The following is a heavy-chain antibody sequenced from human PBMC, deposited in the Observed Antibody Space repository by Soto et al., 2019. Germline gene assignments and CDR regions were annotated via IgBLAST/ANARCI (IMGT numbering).Heavy chain of an antibody. D-gene: IGHD6-13*01. V-gene: IGHV5-51*01. J-gene: IGHJ4*02. CDR3: ARSIAAAGDIGY. CDR1: GYSFTIYW. Sequence: PGESLNSSCKGCGYSFTIYWIGWVRQMPGKGLEWMGIIYPGDSDTRYSPSFQGQVTISADKSISTAYLQWSSLKASDTAMYYCARSIAAAGDIGYWGQGTLVTVSS. CDR2: IYPGDSDT.